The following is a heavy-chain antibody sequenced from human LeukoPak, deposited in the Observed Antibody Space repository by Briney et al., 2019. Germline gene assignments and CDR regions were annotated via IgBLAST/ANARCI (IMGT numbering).Heavy chain of an antibody. CDR1: GGSISSYY. CDR3: ATRSTGVAATFDS. CDR2: IYDSGDT. V-gene: IGHV4-59*01. J-gene: IGHJ4*02. D-gene: IGHD2-15*01. Sequence: SETLCLTCTVSGGSISSYYWSWIRQPPGKGLEWIGYIYDSGDTNYNPSLKSRVTISVDTSKNQFSLKLSSVTAADTAVYYCATRSTGVAATFDSWGQGALVTVSS.